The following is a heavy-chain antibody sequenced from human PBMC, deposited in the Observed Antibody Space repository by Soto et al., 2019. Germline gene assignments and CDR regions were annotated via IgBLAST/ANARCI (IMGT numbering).Heavy chain of an antibody. J-gene: IGHJ6*02. CDR2: IKSKTDGGTT. CDR1: GFTFSNAW. CDR3: AYCVKQGAFDV. V-gene: IGHV3-15*07. D-gene: IGHD2-8*02. Sequence: GGSLRLSCAASGFTFSNAWMNWVRQAPGKGLEWVGRIKSKTDGGTTDYAAPVKGRFTISRDDSKNTLYLQMNSLKTEDTAVYYCAYCVKQGAFDVWGQGTTVTVSS.